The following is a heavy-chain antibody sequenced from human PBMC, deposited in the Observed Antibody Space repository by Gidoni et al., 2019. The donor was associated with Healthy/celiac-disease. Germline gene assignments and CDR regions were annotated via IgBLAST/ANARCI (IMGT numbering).Heavy chain of an antibody. Sequence: QVTLKESGPVLVKPTETLTLTCTVSGFSLSNARMGVSWIRQPPGKALEWLAHIFSNDEKSYSTSLKSRLTISKDTSKSQVVLTMTNMDPVDTATYYCARIERFLEWLLYRRDRGEYWFDPWGQGTLVTVSS. CDR2: IFSNDEK. CDR3: ARIERFLEWLLYRRDRGEYWFDP. V-gene: IGHV2-26*01. CDR1: GFSLSNARMG. J-gene: IGHJ5*02. D-gene: IGHD3-3*01.